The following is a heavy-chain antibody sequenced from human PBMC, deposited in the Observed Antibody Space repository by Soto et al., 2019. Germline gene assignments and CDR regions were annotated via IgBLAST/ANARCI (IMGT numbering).Heavy chain of an antibody. D-gene: IGHD2-8*02. J-gene: IGHJ2*01. CDR1: GFTFNNYA. CDR3: ARAGYCAGACYSGARFYWYFAL. CDR2: ISRSGSTT. Sequence: EMQLLGSGGGLVQPGGSLRLSCAASGFTFNNYAMNWVRQAPGKGLEWVSSISRSGSTTYYADSVKGSFTISRDNSENTLFLQMDSLRAEDTAVYYCARAGYCAGACYSGARFYWYFALWGRGTLVTVSS. V-gene: IGHV3-23*01.